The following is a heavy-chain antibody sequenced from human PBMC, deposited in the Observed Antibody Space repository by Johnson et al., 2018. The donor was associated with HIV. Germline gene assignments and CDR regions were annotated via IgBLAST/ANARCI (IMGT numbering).Heavy chain of an antibody. D-gene: IGHD5-24*01. CDR3: AREMAWEDAFDI. J-gene: IGHJ3*02. CDR1: GFSFSDYY. Sequence: QVQLVESGGGLVKPGGSLRLSCAASGFSFSDYYMNWMRQAPGKGLEWLSYISSSGTAKYYADSVKGRFTISRDNAKNSLYLQMNSLRAEDTAVYYCAREMAWEDAFDIWGQGTMVIVSS. V-gene: IGHV3-11*04. CDR2: ISSSGTAK.